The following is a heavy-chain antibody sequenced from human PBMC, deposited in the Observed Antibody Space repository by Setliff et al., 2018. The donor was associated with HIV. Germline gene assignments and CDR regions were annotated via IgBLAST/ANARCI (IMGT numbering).Heavy chain of an antibody. CDR3: AREGHYNFWSGYYFSDY. Sequence: ASVKVSCKASGYSFINYGINWVRQAPGQGLEWMGWISTFNGDTNYAQKFQGRVTMTTDTSTSTAYMELRSLRSDDTAVYYCAREGHYNFWSGYYFSDYWGQGTLVTVSS. CDR2: ISTFNGDT. J-gene: IGHJ4*02. D-gene: IGHD3-3*01. V-gene: IGHV1-18*01. CDR1: GYSFINYG.